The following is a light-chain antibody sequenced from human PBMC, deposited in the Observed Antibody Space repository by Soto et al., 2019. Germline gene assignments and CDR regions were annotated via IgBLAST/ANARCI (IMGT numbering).Light chain of an antibody. J-gene: IGKJ5*01. CDR2: GAS. V-gene: IGKV3-15*01. Sequence: EIVLTQSPATLSVSPGERATLSCRASQSISSLLAWYQQKPGQAPRLLIYGASTRATGIPARFSGSGSGTDFTLTISSLQSEDFAVYYCQQYYDWPITFGQGRRLEIK. CDR3: QQYYDWPIT. CDR1: QSISSL.